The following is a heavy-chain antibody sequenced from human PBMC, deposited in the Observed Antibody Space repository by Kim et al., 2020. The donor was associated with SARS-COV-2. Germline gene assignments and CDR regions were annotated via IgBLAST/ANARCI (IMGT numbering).Heavy chain of an antibody. Sequence: TISRDNSKNTLYLQMNSLRAEDTAVYYCAKHVVGGTQGFYGIHDTYYFDYWGQGTLVTVSS. J-gene: IGHJ4*02. CDR3: AKHVVGGTQGFYGIHDTYYFDY. D-gene: IGHD1-26*01. V-gene: IGHV3-23*01.